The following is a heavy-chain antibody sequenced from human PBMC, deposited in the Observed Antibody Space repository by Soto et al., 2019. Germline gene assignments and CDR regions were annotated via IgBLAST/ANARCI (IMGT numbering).Heavy chain of an antibody. CDR3: AKHRWGSFCFDY. D-gene: IGHD3-16*01. J-gene: IGHJ4*02. Sequence: EVQLLESGGGLVQPGGSLRLSCAASGFTFSSYAMSWVRQAPGKGLEWASAISDSADNTYYADSVKGRFTISRDNSRNTLYLQLSSLRAEDTAVYYCAKHRWGSFCFDYWGQGTLVTVSS. V-gene: IGHV3-23*01. CDR1: GFTFSSYA. CDR2: ISDSADNT.